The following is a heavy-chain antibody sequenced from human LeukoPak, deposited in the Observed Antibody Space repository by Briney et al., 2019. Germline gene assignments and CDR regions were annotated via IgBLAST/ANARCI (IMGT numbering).Heavy chain of an antibody. J-gene: IGHJ4*02. CDR2: IYYSGST. V-gene: IGHV4-59*12. D-gene: IGHD1-1*01. Sequence: SETLSLTCTVSGGSISSYYWSWIRQPPGKGLEWIGYIYYSGSTNYNPSLKSRVTISVDTSKNQFSLKLSSVTAADTAVYYCARDLGDGIDYWGQGTLVTVSS. CDR3: ARDLGDGIDY. CDR1: GGSISSYY.